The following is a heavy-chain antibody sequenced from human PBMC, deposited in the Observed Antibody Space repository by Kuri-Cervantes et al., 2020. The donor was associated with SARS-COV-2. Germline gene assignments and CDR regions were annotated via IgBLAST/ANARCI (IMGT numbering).Heavy chain of an antibody. D-gene: IGHD2-2*01. CDR1: GYTFTTYG. Sequence: ASVKVSCKASGYTFTTYGISWVRQAPGQGLEWMGWINAYNGNTNYAQKLQGRVTMTTDTSTSTAYMELRSLRSDDTAVYYCAREDIVVVPAAMPDFVDGMDVWGQGTTVTVSS. CDR2: INAYNGNT. CDR3: AREDIVVVPAAMPDFVDGMDV. J-gene: IGHJ6*02. V-gene: IGHV1-18*01.